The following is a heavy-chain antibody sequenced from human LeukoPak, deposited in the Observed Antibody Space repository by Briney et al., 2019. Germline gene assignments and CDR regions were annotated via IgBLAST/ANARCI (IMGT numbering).Heavy chain of an antibody. D-gene: IGHD2-2*01. J-gene: IGHJ4*02. Sequence: SETLSLTCTVSGGSISSYYWSWIRQPPGKGLEWIGYIYYSGSTNYNPSLKSRVTISVDTSKNQFPLKLSSVAAADTAVYYCARSKVPATAIDYWGQGTLVTVSS. CDR2: IYYSGST. CDR1: GGSISSYY. CDR3: ARSKVPATAIDY. V-gene: IGHV4-59*08.